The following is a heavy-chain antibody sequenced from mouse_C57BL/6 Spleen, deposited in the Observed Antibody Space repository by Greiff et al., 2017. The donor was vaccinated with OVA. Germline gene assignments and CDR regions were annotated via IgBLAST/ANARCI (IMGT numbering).Heavy chain of an antibody. V-gene: IGHV1-50*01. CDR2: IDPSDSYT. J-gene: IGHJ3*01. CDR3: ARSSYYYGSSYLGAY. CDR1: GYTFTSYW. Sequence: VQLQQSGAELVKPGASVKLSCKASGYTFTSYWMQWVKQRPGQGLEWIGEIDPSDSYTNYNQKFKGKATLTVDTSSSTAYMQLSSLTSEDSAVYYCARSSYYYGSSYLGAYWGQGTLVTVSA. D-gene: IGHD1-1*01.